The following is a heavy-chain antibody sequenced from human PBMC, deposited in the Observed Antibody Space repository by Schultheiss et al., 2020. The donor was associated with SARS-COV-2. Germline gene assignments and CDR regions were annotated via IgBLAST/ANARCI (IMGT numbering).Heavy chain of an antibody. Sequence: GGSLRLSCAASGFTFSSYGMHWVLQAPGKGLEWVAVIWYDGSNKYYADSVKGRFTISRDNAKNTLYLQMNSLRAEDTAVYYCASLPPADYYYGMDVWGQGTTVTVSS. V-gene: IGHV3-33*08. J-gene: IGHJ6*02. CDR1: GFTFSSYG. D-gene: IGHD2-2*01. CDR3: ASLPPADYYYGMDV. CDR2: IWYDGSNK.